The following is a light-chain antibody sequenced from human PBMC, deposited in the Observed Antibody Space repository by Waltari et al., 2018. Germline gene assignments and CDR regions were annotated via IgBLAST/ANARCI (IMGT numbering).Light chain of an antibody. CDR1: QSISSQ. Sequence: IVMTQSPAPLSVSPGVRATLSCRASQSISSQLAWYQQKPGQAPRLLIYGASTRATGIPARFSGSGSGTEFTLTISSLQSEDFAVYFCQQYHESPPITFGPGTKVDIK. CDR3: QQYHESPPIT. J-gene: IGKJ3*01. V-gene: IGKV3-15*01. CDR2: GAS.